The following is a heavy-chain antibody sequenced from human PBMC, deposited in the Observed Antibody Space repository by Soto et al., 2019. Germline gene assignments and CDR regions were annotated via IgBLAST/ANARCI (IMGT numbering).Heavy chain of an antibody. D-gene: IGHD5-18*01. V-gene: IGHV3-33*01. CDR1: GFTFSSYG. CDR2: IWYDGSNK. Sequence: GGSLRLSCAASGFTFSSYGMHWVRQAPGKGLEWVAVIWYDGSNKYYADSVKGRFTISRDNSKNTLYLQMNSLRAEDTAVYYCARDPYTAMVTALYDYWGQGTRVTVSS. J-gene: IGHJ4*02. CDR3: ARDPYTAMVTALYDY.